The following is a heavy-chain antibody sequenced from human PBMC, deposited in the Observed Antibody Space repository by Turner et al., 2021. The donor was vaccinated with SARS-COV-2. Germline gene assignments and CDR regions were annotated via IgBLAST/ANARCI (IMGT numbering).Heavy chain of an antibody. CDR2: IYSGGST. J-gene: IGHJ3*02. V-gene: IGHV3-53*01. Sequence: EVQLVESGGGLIQPGGSLRLSCAASGFPVSSNYMRWVRQAPGKGLEWVSVIYSGGSTYYADSVKGRLTISRDNSKNTLYLQRNSLRAEDTAVYYCARGYSSGWYQRGAFDIWGQGTMVTVSS. CDR1: GFPVSSNY. CDR3: ARGYSSGWYQRGAFDI. D-gene: IGHD6-19*01.